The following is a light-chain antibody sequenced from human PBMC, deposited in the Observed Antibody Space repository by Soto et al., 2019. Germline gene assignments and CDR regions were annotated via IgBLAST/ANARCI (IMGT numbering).Light chain of an antibody. CDR3: QSYGSRLSGSV. J-gene: IGLJ3*02. V-gene: IGLV1-40*01. CDR2: GNS. CDR1: SSNIGAGYD. Sequence: QSVLTQPPSVSGAPGQRVTISCTGSSSNIGAGYDVHWYQQLPGTAPKLLIYGNSNRPSGVPDRFSGSKSGTSASLAITGLQAEYGAGYYGQSYGSRLSGSVFSGGTELSV.